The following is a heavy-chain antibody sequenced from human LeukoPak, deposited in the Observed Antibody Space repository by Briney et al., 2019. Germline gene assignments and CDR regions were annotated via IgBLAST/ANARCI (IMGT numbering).Heavy chain of an antibody. J-gene: IGHJ4*02. CDR1: GYTFTGYY. CDR3: ARDTYSGSYSSYYFDY. D-gene: IGHD1-26*01. CDR2: INPNSGGT. V-gene: IGHV1-2*02. Sequence: ASVKVSCKASGYTFTGYYMHWVRQAPGQGLEWMGWINPNSGGTNYAQKFQGRVTVTRDTSISTAYMELSRLRSDDTAVYYCARDTYSGSYSSYYFDYWGQGTLVTVSS.